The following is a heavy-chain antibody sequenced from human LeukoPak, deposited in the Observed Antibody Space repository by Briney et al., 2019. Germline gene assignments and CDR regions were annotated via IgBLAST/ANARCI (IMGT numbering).Heavy chain of an antibody. J-gene: IGHJ4*02. CDR2: ISAYNGNT. CDR1: GYTFTSYG. CDR3: ARVENDSSVYYSGHNEIFDY. V-gene: IGHV1-18*01. Sequence: ASVKVSCKASGYTFTSYGISWVRQAPGQGLEWMGWISAYNGNTNYAQKLQGRVTMTTDTSTSTAYMELRSLRSDDTAVYYCARVENDSSVYYSGHNEIFDYWGQGTLVTVSS. D-gene: IGHD3-22*01.